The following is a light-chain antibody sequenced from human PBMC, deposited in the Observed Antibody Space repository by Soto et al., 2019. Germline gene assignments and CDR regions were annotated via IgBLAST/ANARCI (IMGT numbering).Light chain of an antibody. CDR3: QHDNSYSEA. CDR1: QTISSW. J-gene: IGKJ1*01. Sequence: DIQMTQSPSTLSGSVGDRVTITCRASQTISSWLAWYQQKPGKAPKLLIYKASTLKSGVPSRFSGSGSGTEFTLTISSLQPDDCATYDFQHDNSYSEACGQGTKV. V-gene: IGKV1-5*03. CDR2: KAS.